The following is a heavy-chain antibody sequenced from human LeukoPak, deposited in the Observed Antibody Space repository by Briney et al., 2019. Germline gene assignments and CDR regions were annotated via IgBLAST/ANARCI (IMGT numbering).Heavy chain of an antibody. J-gene: IGHJ6*02. CDR1: GGSFSGYY. Sequence: ETLSLTCAVYGGSFSGYYWSWIRQPPGKGLEWIGEINHSGSTNYNPSLKSRVTISVDTSKNQFSLKLSSVTAADTAVYYCARGTGITMVRGVKRYYYYGMDVWGQGTTVTVSS. V-gene: IGHV4-34*01. CDR2: INHSGST. D-gene: IGHD3-10*01. CDR3: ARGTGITMVRGVKRYYYYGMDV.